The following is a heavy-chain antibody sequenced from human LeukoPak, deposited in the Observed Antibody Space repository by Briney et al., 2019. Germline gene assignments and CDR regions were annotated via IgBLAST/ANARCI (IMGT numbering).Heavy chain of an antibody. Sequence: KPSETLSLTCTVSGASINSYYWSWIRQPPGKGLEWIGCIYDSGSTDYNPSLKSRVTISVDTSKNQFSLKLTSVTAADTAMYYCVRTSSSWLWGQGTLVTVSS. D-gene: IGHD6-13*01. CDR1: GASINSYY. CDR2: IYDSGST. CDR3: VRTSSSWL. V-gene: IGHV4-59*01. J-gene: IGHJ4*02.